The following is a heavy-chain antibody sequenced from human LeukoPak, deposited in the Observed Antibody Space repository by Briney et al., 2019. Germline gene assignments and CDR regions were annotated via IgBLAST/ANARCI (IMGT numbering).Heavy chain of an antibody. CDR2: INPRGGTT. CDR3: ARDRTHYYESSGYYSRWEY. D-gene: IGHD3-22*01. CDR1: GYTFTSYY. J-gene: IGHJ4*02. V-gene: IGHV1-46*01. Sequence: ASVKVSCKASGYTFTSYYMHWVRQAPGQGLEWMGLINPRGGTTNFPQKFQGRVTMTRDTSTSTVYMELSSLRSEDTAIYYCARDRTHYYESSGYYSRWEYWGQGTLVTVSS.